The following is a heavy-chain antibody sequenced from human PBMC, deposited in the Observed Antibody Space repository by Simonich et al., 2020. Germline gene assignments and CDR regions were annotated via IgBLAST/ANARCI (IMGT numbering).Heavy chain of an antibody. V-gene: IGHV1-8*03. D-gene: IGHD2-15*01. Sequence: QVQLVQSGAEVKKTGASVKVSCKASGYTFPSYEIHWVLQATGKGLEWMGCMNPNSGNTGYAQKFQGRVTITRNTSISTAYMELSSLRSEDKDVYYCARGRGGMSRGYVDYWGQGTLVTVSS. CDR2: MNPNSGNT. CDR3: ARGRGGMSRGYVDY. J-gene: IGHJ4*02. CDR1: GYTFPSYE.